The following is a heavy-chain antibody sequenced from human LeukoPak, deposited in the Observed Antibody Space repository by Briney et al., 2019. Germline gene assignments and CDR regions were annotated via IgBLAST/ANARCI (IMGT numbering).Heavy chain of an antibody. D-gene: IGHD3-22*01. Sequence: ASVKVSCKASGYTFTNYGISWVRQAPGQGLEWMGWISAYNGNTNYAQKLQGRVTMTTDTSTSTAYMELRSLRSEDTAVYYCARAIPYYYDSDGSTFDYWGQGTLVTVSS. V-gene: IGHV1-18*01. CDR3: ARAIPYYYDSDGSTFDY. CDR2: ISAYNGNT. CDR1: GYTFTNYG. J-gene: IGHJ4*02.